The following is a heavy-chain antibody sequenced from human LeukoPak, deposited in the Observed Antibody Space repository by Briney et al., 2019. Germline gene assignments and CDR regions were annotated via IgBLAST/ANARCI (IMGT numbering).Heavy chain of an antibody. CDR2: IQQDGSEI. Sequence: GGSLRLSCAAPGLTFSSYWMRWVRQAPGKGLEWVANIQQDGSEIFYVDSVRGRFTISRDNAKNSLYLQMNTLRAEDTAVYYCARPSFVTGSYYPLWGQGTLVAVSS. CDR3: ARPSFVTGSYYPL. CDR1: GLTFSSYW. D-gene: IGHD1-26*01. V-gene: IGHV3-7*01. J-gene: IGHJ4*02.